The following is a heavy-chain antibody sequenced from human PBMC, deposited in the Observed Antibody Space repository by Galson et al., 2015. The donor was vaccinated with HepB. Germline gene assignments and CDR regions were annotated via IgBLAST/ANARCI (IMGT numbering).Heavy chain of an antibody. CDR1: GLTFSSYW. J-gene: IGHJ4*02. CDR2: IKEDGSEE. Sequence: SLRLSCAASGLTFSSYWMSWVRQAPGKGLEWVANIKEDGSEESYVDSVKGRFTISRDNAQNSLYLQMNSLRAEDTAVYYCARGYNWNDDTTYFDYWGQGALVTVSS. V-gene: IGHV3-7*03. D-gene: IGHD1-1*01. CDR3: ARGYNWNDDTTYFDY.